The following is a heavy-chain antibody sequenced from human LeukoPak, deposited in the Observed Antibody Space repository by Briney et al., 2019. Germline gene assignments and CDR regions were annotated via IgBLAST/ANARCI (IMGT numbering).Heavy chain of an antibody. V-gene: IGHV3-33*01. CDR2: IWYDGSNT. J-gene: IGHJ4*02. Sequence: GRSLRLSCAPSGLTLCSYGVHWVRQATGKAGEGVAVIWYDGSNTSYAAPVTGRLTISRDNSKNTMYLQMNSLRAEDTAVYYCARVRDGYNLFDYWGQGTLVTVSS. CDR1: GLTLCSYG. CDR3: ARVRDGYNLFDY. D-gene: IGHD5-24*01.